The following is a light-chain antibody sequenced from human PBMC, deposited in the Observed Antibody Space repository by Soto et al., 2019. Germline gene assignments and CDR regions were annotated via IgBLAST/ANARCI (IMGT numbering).Light chain of an antibody. J-gene: IGKJ4*01. CDR3: QQSYSTLLT. CDR2: AAS. V-gene: IGKV1-39*01. Sequence: DIQMTQSPSSLSASVGDRVTITCRASQGIGSNLNWYQQKPGKAPKLLIYAASSLQSGVPSRFSGSGSGTDFTLTISSLQPEDFATYYCQQSYSTLLTFGGGTKVEIK. CDR1: QGIGSN.